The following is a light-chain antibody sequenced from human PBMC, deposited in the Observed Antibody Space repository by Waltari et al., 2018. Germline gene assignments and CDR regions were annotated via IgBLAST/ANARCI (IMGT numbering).Light chain of an antibody. CDR3: QSYDSSLSGLYV. J-gene: IGLJ1*01. Sequence: QSVLTQPPSVSGAPGQRVTISCTGSSSNSGAGYDVPWYQQLPGTAPKLLIYGNSNRPSGVPDRFSGSKSGTSASLAITGLQAEDEADYYCQSYDSSLSGLYVFGTGTKVTVL. V-gene: IGLV1-40*01. CDR2: GNS. CDR1: SSNSGAGYD.